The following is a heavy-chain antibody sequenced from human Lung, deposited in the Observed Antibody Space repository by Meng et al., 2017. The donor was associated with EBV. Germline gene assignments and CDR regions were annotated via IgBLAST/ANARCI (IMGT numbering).Heavy chain of an antibody. D-gene: IGHD3-22*01. CDR1: GFTFTTYF. V-gene: IGHV1-46*01. J-gene: IGHJ4*03. CDR2: FNPNGDVT. Sequence: QVQVVEAGAEVKKPWVSLKLSCETSGFTFTTYFMHWLRQAPGQGLQWMGLFNPNGDVTTYSPRFQGRITLTGDTSTSTLYMELSSLTSDDTAVYYCAREMPMTCYFDQWGQGTLVTVSS. CDR3: AREMPMTCYFDQ.